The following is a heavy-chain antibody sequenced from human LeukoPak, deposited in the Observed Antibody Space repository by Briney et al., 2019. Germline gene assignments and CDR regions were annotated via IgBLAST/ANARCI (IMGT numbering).Heavy chain of an antibody. CDR1: GGSISSYY. CDR3: ARAYYYGSGSYGLDY. CDR2: IYYSGST. J-gene: IGHJ4*02. D-gene: IGHD3-10*01. V-gene: IGHV4-59*01. Sequence: SETLSLTCTVSGGSISSYYWTWIRQPPGKGLEWIGFIYYSGSTTYNPSLKSRVTISVDTSKNQFSLKLTSVTAADTAVYYCARAYYYGSGSYGLDYWGQGTLVTVSS.